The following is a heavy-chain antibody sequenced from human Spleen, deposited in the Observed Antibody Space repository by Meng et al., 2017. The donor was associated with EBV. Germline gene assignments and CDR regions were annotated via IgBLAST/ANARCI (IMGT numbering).Heavy chain of an antibody. D-gene: IGHD5-24*01. CDR1: DGSISSGGFY. CDR2: IYYSGST. Sequence: QVKLQGSGPGRVKPSQTLSLTCAVSDGSISSGGFYWSWIRQPPGKGLEWIGYIYYSGSTYYNPSLKSRVTISVDTSKNQFSLKLSSVTAADTAVYYCAGEMAGIIDYWGQGTLVTVSS. J-gene: IGHJ4*02. CDR3: AGEMAGIIDY. V-gene: IGHV4-30-4*01.